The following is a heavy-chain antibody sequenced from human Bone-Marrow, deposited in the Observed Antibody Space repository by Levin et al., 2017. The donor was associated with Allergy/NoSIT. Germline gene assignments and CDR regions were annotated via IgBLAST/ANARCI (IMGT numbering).Heavy chain of an antibody. V-gene: IGHV7-4-1*02. J-gene: IGHJ4*02. CDR1: GYTFTSQF. CDR2: IDTKTGNP. CDR3: ASWADYRSGWTGPFDY. Sequence: GASVKVSCKASGYTFTSQFMNWVRQAPGQGPEWMGWIDTKTGNPMYAQGCTGRCVFSLDTSVNTAYLQISSLKADDTAVYYCASWADYRSGWTGPFDYWGQGTLVTVSS. D-gene: IGHD6-19*01.